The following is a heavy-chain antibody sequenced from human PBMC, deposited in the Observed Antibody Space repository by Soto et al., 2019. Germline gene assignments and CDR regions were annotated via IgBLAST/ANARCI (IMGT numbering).Heavy chain of an antibody. V-gene: IGHV4-30-4*08. D-gene: IGHD3-22*01. CDR3: SRASGDSSGYSFDY. J-gene: IGHJ4*02. Sequence: QVQLQESGPGLVKPSQTLSLTCSVSGGSVSSGHYYWSWIRQPPRKGLEWVGYIYYSGSTYYHPSLMSRVMISLDTSKRQFSLKLSSATAADTAVYFCSRASGDSSGYSFDYWGQGTLVTVSS. CDR1: GGSVSSGHYY. CDR2: IYYSGST.